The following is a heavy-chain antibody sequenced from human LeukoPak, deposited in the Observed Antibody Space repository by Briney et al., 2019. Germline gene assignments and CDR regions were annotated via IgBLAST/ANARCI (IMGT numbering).Heavy chain of an antibody. Sequence: SETLSLTCTVSGGSISSYYWSWIRQPPGKGLEWIGYIYYSGSTNYNPSLKSRVTISVDTSKNQFSLKLSSVTAADTAVYYCARGQRRTTMVRGVPFDYWGQGTLVTVSS. CDR1: GGSISSYY. CDR2: IYYSGST. J-gene: IGHJ4*02. V-gene: IGHV4-59*12. CDR3: ARGQRRTTMVRGVPFDY. D-gene: IGHD3-10*01.